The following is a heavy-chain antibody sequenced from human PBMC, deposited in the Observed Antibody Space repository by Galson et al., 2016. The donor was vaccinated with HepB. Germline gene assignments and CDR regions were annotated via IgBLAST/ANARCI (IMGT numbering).Heavy chain of an antibody. D-gene: IGHD3-22*01. CDR3: AKDYYDSSGYYYGGLFDY. Sequence: SLRLSCATSGFTFRSYAMTWVRQAPGKGLEWVSGISGSGGSTYYADSAKGRFTISRDNSKNTLYLQMNSLRAEDTAVYFCAKDYYDSSGYYYGGLFDYWGQGTLVTVSS. J-gene: IGHJ4*02. CDR1: GFTFRSYA. CDR2: ISGSGGST. V-gene: IGHV3-23*01.